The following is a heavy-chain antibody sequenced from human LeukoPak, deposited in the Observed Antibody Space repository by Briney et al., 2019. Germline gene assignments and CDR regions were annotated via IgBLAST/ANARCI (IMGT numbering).Heavy chain of an antibody. CDR3: ARAATYDREVFDI. CDR1: GFNFNIYA. V-gene: IGHV3-7*01. CDR2: MKHDGSEK. J-gene: IGHJ3*02. D-gene: IGHD3-22*01. Sequence: PGGSLRLSCAASGFNFNIYAMSWVRQAPGKGLEWVANMKHDGSEKYYVDSVKGRFTISRDNAKNSLYLQMNSLRAEDTAVYYCARAATYDREVFDIWGQGTMVTVSS.